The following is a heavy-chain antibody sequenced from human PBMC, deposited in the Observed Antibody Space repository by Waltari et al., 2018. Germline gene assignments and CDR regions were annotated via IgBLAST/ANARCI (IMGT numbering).Heavy chain of an antibody. Sequence: EVQLVQSGAEVTKPGESLTISCKGSGYSFTSYWIGWVRQMPGKGREWLGIIYPGDSDTRYSPSFQGQVTISADKSISTAYLQWSSLKASDTAMYYCARRAAAAGTPYYYYYMDVWGKGTTVTVSS. V-gene: IGHV5-51*03. D-gene: IGHD6-13*01. CDR1: GYSFTSYW. CDR3: ARRAAAAGTPYYYYYMDV. J-gene: IGHJ6*03. CDR2: IYPGDSDT.